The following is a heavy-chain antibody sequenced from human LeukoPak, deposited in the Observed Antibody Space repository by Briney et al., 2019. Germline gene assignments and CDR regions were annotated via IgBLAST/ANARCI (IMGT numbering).Heavy chain of an antibody. CDR2: IYYSGST. D-gene: IGHD4-23*01. CDR1: GGSISSYY. CDR3: ARLRWFKGDWFDP. V-gene: IGHV4-59*08. Sequence: SETLSLTCTVSGGSISSYYWSWIRQPAGKGLEWIGYIYYSGSTNYNPSLKSRVTISVDTSKNQFSLKLSSVTAADTAVYYCARLRWFKGDWFDPWGQGTLVTVSS. J-gene: IGHJ5*02.